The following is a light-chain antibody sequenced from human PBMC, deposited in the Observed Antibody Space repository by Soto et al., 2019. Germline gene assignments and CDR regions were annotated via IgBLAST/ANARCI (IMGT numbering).Light chain of an antibody. CDR2: EVS. CDR3: TSYISSSAFFV. CDR1: ASDIGRYDY. Sequence: QSALTQPASVSGSPGQSVTISCTGSASDIGRYDYVSWYQQYPGNTPKLLIYEVSHRPSGVSDRFSGSKSGDTASLTISGVQFQDEATYYCTSYISSSAFFVFGTGTKVT. V-gene: IGLV2-14*03. J-gene: IGLJ1*01.